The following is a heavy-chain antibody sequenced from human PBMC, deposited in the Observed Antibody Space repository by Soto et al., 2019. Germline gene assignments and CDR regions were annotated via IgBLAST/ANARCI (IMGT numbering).Heavy chain of an antibody. J-gene: IGHJ6*03. CDR3: ARRKKGGSDCSSTSCYPAFYYYYYMDV. CDR1: GGSISSYY. Sequence: SETLSLTCTVSGGSISSYYWSWIRQPPGKGLEWIGYIYYSGSTNYNPSLKSRVTISVDTSKNQFSLKLSSVTAADTAVYYCARRKKGGSDCSSTSCYPAFYYYYYMDVWGKGTTVTVSS. CDR2: IYYSGST. D-gene: IGHD2-2*01. V-gene: IGHV4-59*08.